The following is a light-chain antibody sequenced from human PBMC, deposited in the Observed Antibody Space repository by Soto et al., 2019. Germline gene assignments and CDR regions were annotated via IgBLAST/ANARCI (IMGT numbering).Light chain of an antibody. J-gene: IGLJ3*02. CDR2: AYS. CDR1: SGTLASNY. Sequence: NFMLTQPHSVSASPGKTVTISCTRSSGTLASNYVQWYQQRPGSAPTTVIYAYSQRPSGVPDRFSGSIDSSSNSASLTIFGLRTEDEADYYCQSYNHSNYWVFGGGTKLTVL. V-gene: IGLV6-57*04. CDR3: QSYNHSNYWV.